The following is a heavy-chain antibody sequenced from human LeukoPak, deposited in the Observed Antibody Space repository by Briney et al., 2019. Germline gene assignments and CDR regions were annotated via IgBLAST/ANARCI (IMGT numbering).Heavy chain of an antibody. D-gene: IGHD6-19*01. Sequence: PSETLSLTCTVSGGSISSGDYYWSWIRQPPGKGLEWIGYIYYSGSTYYNPSLKSRVTISVDTSKNQFSLKLSSVTAADTAVYYCAREPAGTYAFDIWGQGTMVTVSS. CDR3: AREPAGTYAFDI. CDR2: IYYSGST. J-gene: IGHJ3*02. CDR1: GGSISSGDYY. V-gene: IGHV4-30-4*01.